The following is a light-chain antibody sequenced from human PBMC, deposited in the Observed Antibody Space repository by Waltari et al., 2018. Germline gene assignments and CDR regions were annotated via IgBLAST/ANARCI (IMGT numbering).Light chain of an antibody. CDR3: QSYDTSLSVV. V-gene: IGLV1-40*01. Sequence: QSVLTQPPSVSGAPGQRVSISCTGSGSNLGAGYAVPWYQQHPGRAPKLLISGTSTRPPGVPDRFFGSQSGTSASLAITALQAEDEAEYYCQSYDTSLSVVFGGGTKLTVL. CDR1: GSNLGAGYA. J-gene: IGLJ2*01. CDR2: GTS.